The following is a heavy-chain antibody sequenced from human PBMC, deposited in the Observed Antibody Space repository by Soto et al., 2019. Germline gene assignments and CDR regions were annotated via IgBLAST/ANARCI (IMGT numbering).Heavy chain of an antibody. CDR2: INHSGST. CDR1: GGSFSGYY. J-gene: IGHJ6*02. Sequence: SETLSLTCAVYGGSFSGYYWSWIRQPPGKGLEWIGEINHSGSTNYNPSLKSRVTISVDTSKNQFSLKLSSVTAADTAVYYCASGPGDYDYYYYYGMDVWGQGTTVTAP. D-gene: IGHD4-17*01. CDR3: ASGPGDYDYYYYYGMDV. V-gene: IGHV4-34*01.